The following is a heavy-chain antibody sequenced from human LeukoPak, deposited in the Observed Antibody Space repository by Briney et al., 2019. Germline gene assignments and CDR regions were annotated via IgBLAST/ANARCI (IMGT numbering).Heavy chain of an antibody. CDR2: VYTSGST. D-gene: IGHD3-9*01. Sequence: SETLSLTCNVSGGSISSYYWIWIRQPAGKELEFNRRVYTSGSTNSNPSLKSRVTMSVDTSKNQFSLKLSSVTAADTVVFFFKQETAYEILTGYYNERYFDYWGQGTLVTVSS. V-gene: IGHV4-4*07. CDR1: GGSISSYY. CDR3: KQETAYEILTGYYNERYFDY. J-gene: IGHJ4*02.